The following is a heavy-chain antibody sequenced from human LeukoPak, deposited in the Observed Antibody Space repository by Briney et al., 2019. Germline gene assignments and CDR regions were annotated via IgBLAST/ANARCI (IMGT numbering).Heavy chain of an antibody. Sequence: ASVKVSCKASGYTFTSYDINWVRQATGQGLEWMGWMNPNSGNTGYAQKLQGRVTMTTDTSTSTAYMELRSLRSDDTAVYYCARDCSGGSCFFDYWGQGTLVTVSS. V-gene: IGHV1-8*01. D-gene: IGHD2-15*01. CDR3: ARDCSGGSCFFDY. CDR2: MNPNSGNT. J-gene: IGHJ4*02. CDR1: GYTFTSYD.